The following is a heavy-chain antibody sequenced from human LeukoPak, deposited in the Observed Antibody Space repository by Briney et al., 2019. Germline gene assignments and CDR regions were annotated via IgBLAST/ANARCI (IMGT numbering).Heavy chain of an antibody. CDR1: GFTFSNYA. CDR3: AKDPGASRYCSSTSCSGS. V-gene: IGHV3-23*01. Sequence: PGGSLRLSCAASGFTFSNYAMSWVRQAPGKGLEWVSAISGSGGSTYYADSVKGRFTISRDNSKNTLYLQMNSLRAEDTAVYYCAKDPGASRYCSSTSCSGSWGQGTTVTVSS. D-gene: IGHD2-2*01. CDR2: ISGSGGST. J-gene: IGHJ6*02.